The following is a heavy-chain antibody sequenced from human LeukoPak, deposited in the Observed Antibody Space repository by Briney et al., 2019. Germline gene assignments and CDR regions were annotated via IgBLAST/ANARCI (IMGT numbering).Heavy chain of an antibody. CDR1: GYTFTGYY. CDR3: ARDRYQLPKYYYMGV. D-gene: IGHD2-2*01. Sequence: ASVKVSCKASGYTFTGYYIHWVRQAPGQGLEWMGWINPNSGGTNYAQKFQGRVTMTRDTSISTAYMELSRLRSDDTAVYYCARDRYQLPKYYYMGVWGKGTTVTVSS. J-gene: IGHJ6*03. V-gene: IGHV1-2*02. CDR2: INPNSGGT.